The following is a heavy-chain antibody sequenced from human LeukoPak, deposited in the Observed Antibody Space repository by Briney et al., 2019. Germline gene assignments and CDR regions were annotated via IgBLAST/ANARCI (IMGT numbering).Heavy chain of an antibody. CDR1: GYSFATYW. Sequence: GESLKISCRGSGYSFATYWIGWVRQMAGKGLEWMGIIYPGDSDSRYSPSFQGLVTMSVDKSISTAYLQWSSLKASDTAMYYCARRVAMIVVDDAFDIWGQGTMVTVSS. V-gene: IGHV5-51*01. D-gene: IGHD3-22*01. CDR3: ARRVAMIVVDDAFDI. J-gene: IGHJ3*02. CDR2: IYPGDSDS.